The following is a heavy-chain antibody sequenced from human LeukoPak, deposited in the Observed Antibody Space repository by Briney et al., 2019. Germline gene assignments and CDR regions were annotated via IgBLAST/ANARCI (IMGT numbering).Heavy chain of an antibody. CDR3: ARQPQHEASFDY. CDR1: GFMFDRYW. J-gene: IGHJ4*02. V-gene: IGHV3-7*01. Sequence: GGSLRLSCVASGFMFDRYWMSWVRQAPGKGLEWVANIKSDASEEKYLDSVMGRFKISRDNAEDSLFLQMNSLRAEDTVVYFCARQPQHEASFDYWGQGALVAVSS. CDR2: IKSDASEE.